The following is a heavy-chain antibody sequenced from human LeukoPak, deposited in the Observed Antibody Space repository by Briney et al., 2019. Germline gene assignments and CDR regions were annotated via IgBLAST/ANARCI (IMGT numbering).Heavy chain of an antibody. CDR2: ISSSSSYI. Sequence: SGGSLRLSCAASGFTSSSYSMNWVRQAPGKGLEWVSSISSSSSYIYYADSVKGRFTISRGNAKNSLYLQMNSLRAEDTAVYYCARVGYYDSSGYYWGQGTLVTVSS. CDR3: ARVGYYDSSGYY. J-gene: IGHJ4*02. CDR1: GFTSSSYS. V-gene: IGHV3-21*01. D-gene: IGHD3-22*01.